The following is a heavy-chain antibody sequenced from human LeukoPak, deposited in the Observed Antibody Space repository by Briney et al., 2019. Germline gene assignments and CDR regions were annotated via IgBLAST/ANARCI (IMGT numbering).Heavy chain of an antibody. CDR1: GFTVSSNY. J-gene: IGHJ4*02. CDR3: ALRGYSSSWTALDY. V-gene: IGHV3-7*01. Sequence: SGGSLRLSCAASGFTVSSNYMSWVRQAPGKGLEWVANIKQDGSEKYYVESVKGRFTISRDNAKNSLYLQMNSLRIEDTAVYYCALRGYSSSWTALDYWGQGTLVTVSS. D-gene: IGHD6-13*01. CDR2: IKQDGSEK.